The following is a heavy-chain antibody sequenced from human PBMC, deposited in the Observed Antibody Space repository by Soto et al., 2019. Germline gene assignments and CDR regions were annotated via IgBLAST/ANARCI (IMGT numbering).Heavy chain of an antibody. CDR3: ATELEPRGSYYYYGMDV. V-gene: IGHV1-24*01. Sequence: ASVKVSCKVSGYTLTELSMHWVRQAPGKGLEWMGGFDPEDGETIYAQKFQGRVTMTEDTSTDTAYMELSRLRSEDTAAYYCATELEPRGSYYYYGMDVWGQGTTVTVSS. CDR1: GYTLTELS. CDR2: FDPEDGET. D-gene: IGHD1-1*01. J-gene: IGHJ6*02.